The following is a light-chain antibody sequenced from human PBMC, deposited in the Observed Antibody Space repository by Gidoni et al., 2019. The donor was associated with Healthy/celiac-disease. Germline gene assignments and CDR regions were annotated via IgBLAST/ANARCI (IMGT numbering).Light chain of an antibody. CDR2: GAS. CDR1: QSLSICY. V-gene: IGKV3-20*01. J-gene: IGKJ4*01. CDR3: QQGLT. Sequence: EIAFTKSPGTMSLSPGERATPSCRASQSLSICYLAWYQQKPGQPPRLVIYGASSRATGIPGRFSGSESVTDFTSTISRLDPEDFAVYYCQQGLTFGGGTKVEIK.